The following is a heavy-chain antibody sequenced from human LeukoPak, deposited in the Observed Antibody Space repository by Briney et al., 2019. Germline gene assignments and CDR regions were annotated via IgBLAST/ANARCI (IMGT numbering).Heavy chain of an antibody. CDR2: INHSGST. D-gene: IGHD6-13*01. Sequence: PSETLSLTCAVYGGSFSGYYWSWIRQPPGKGLEWIGEINHSGSTNYNPSLKSRVIISVDTSKNQFSLKLSSVTAADTAVYYCARRGVQGSSWSKPHQRGLSRFDPWGQGTLVTVSS. CDR1: GGSFSGYY. V-gene: IGHV4-34*01. CDR3: ARRGVQGSSWSKPHQRGLSRFDP. J-gene: IGHJ5*02.